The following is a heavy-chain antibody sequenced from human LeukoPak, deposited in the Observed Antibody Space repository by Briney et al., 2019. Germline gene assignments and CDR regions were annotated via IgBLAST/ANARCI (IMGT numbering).Heavy chain of an antibody. CDR3: AREGLGPPRWDIVVVVAAQGAFDI. CDR2: ISAYNGNT. V-gene: IGHV1-18*01. Sequence: ASVKVSCKASGYTFTSYGISWVRQAPGQGLEWMGWISAYNGNTNYAQKSQGRATMTTDTSTSTAYMKLRSLRSDDTAVYYCAREGLGPPRWDIVVVVAAQGAFDIWGQGTMVTVSS. D-gene: IGHD2-15*01. J-gene: IGHJ3*02. CDR1: GYTFTSYG.